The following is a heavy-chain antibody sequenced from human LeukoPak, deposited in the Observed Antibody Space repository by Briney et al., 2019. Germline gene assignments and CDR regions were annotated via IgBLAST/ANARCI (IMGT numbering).Heavy chain of an antibody. CDR2: MRSDGSTK. J-gene: IGHJ4*02. CDR1: GFSFSSYG. CDR3: AKGYDSSGYYLDQ. Sequence: GGSLRLSCAASGFSFSSYGMHWVRQAPGKGLEWVAYMRSDGSTKYYVDSMKGRFTISRDNSKNTLYLQMNSLRPEDTAVYYCAKGYDSSGYYLDQWGQGTLVTVSP. V-gene: IGHV3-30*02. D-gene: IGHD3-22*01.